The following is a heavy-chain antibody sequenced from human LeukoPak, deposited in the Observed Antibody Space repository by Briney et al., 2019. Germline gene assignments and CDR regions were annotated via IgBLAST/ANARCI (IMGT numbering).Heavy chain of an antibody. CDR3: AGAISGSYFHFDY. Sequence: PGGSLRLSCAASGFTFSDYYMSWIRQAPGKGLEWVSYISSSGSTIYYADSVKGRFTISRDNAKNSLYLQMNSLRAEDTAVYYCAGAISGSYFHFDYWGQGTLVTVSS. V-gene: IGHV3-11*04. D-gene: IGHD1-26*01. CDR2: ISSSGSTI. J-gene: IGHJ4*02. CDR1: GFTFSDYY.